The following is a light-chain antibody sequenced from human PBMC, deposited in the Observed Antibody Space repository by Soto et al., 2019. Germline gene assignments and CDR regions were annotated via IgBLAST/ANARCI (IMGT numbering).Light chain of an antibody. CDR2: VGTGGSVG. CDR3: GADHGSGSNFGSVV. V-gene: IGLV9-49*01. Sequence: QSVLTQPPSASASLGASVTLTCTLSSGYSNYKVDWYDERPGKGPRFVMRVGTGGSVGSKGDGIPDRFSVLGSGLNRYLTIKNIHEEDESDYHCGADHGSGSNFGSVVLGGGTKLTVL. CDR1: SGYSNYK. J-gene: IGLJ2*01.